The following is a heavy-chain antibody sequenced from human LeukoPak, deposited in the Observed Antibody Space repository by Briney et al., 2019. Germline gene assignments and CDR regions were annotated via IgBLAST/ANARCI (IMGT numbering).Heavy chain of an antibody. D-gene: IGHD2-21*02. J-gene: IGHJ5*02. CDR3: ARDCGGDCYFSS. V-gene: IGHV1-69*05. CDR2: IIPIFGTA. Sequence: GASVKVSCKASGGTFSSYAISWVRQAPGRGLEWMGGIIPIFGTANYAQKFQGRVTITTDESTSTAYMELSSLRSEDTAVYYCARDCGGDCYFSSWGQGTLVTVSS. CDR1: GGTFSSYA.